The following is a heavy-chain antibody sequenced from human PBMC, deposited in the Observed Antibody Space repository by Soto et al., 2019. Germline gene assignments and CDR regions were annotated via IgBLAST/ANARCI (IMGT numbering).Heavy chain of an antibody. Sequence: PGESLKISCKASGYNFTTFWISWMRQVPGKGLEWMGRIDPSDSYSNYSPSFQGHITISADKSINTAYLHFSNLKASDTAVYYCARHFPLPIDLQFYYYYYYGVDVWGHGTAVTVSS. V-gene: IGHV5-10-1*01. J-gene: IGHJ6*02. CDR2: IDPSDSYS. CDR3: ARHFPLPIDLQFYYYYYYGVDV. CDR1: GYNFTTFW. D-gene: IGHD3-22*01.